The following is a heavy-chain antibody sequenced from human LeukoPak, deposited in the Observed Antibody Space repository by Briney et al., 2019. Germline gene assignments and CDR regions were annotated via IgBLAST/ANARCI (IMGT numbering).Heavy chain of an antibody. CDR1: GGTFNSYA. J-gene: IGHJ4*02. Sequence: SVKVSCKASGGTFNSYAISWVGQAPGQGLEWMGRIIPIFGTANYAQKFQGRVTITTDESTSTAYMELSSLRSEDTAVYYCASLAGYSRYYFDYWGQGTLVTVSS. D-gene: IGHD6-13*01. V-gene: IGHV1-69*05. CDR2: IIPIFGTA. CDR3: ASLAGYSRYYFDY.